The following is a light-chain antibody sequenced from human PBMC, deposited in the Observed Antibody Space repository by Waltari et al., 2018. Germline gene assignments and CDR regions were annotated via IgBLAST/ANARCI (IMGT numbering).Light chain of an antibody. J-gene: IGKJ3*01. Sequence: DIPMTQSPSTLSASVGDRVPITCRASQSIGSWLAWYQQKPGKAPKLLIYEATRLESGVPARFSASGSGTEFTLTISSLQPDEFATYYCQRYNSYPITFGPGTKVDI. CDR3: QRYNSYPIT. CDR2: EAT. V-gene: IGKV1-5*03. CDR1: QSIGSW.